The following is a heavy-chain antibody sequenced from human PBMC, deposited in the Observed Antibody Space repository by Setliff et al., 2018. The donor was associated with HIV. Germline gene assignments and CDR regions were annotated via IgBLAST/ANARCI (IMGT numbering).Heavy chain of an antibody. D-gene: IGHD3-10*01. CDR2: IYFSGST. J-gene: IGHJ6*03. CDR1: GESFSGYY. Sequence: SETLSLTCAVYGESFSGYYWSWIRQHPGKGLEWIGYIYFSGSTYYNPSLKSRVTISVDTSKNQFSLKLSSVTAADTAVYYCASGGRGSYYGSGNYYQDYYYYMDVWGKGTTVTVSS. CDR3: ASGGRGSYYGSGNYYQDYYYYMDV. V-gene: IGHV4-31*11.